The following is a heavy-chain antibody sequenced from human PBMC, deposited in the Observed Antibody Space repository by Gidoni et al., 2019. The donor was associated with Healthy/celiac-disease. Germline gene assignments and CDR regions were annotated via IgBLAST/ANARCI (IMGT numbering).Heavy chain of an antibody. V-gene: IGHV4-31*03. CDR1: GGSISSGGYY. CDR3: ARGGEWFRELLSYFDY. Sequence: QVQLQESGPGLVKPSQTLSLPCTVSGGSISSGGYYWSWIRQHPGKGLEWIGYIYYSGSTYYNPSLKSRVTISVDTSKNQFSLKLSSVTAADTAVYYCARGGEWFRELLSYFDYWGQGTLVTVSS. D-gene: IGHD3-10*01. CDR2: IYYSGST. J-gene: IGHJ4*02.